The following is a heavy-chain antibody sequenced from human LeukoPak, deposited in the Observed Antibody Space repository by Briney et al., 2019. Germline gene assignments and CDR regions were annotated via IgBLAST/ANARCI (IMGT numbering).Heavy chain of an antibody. CDR2: IIPILGIA. Sequence: SVKVSCKASGGTFSSYTIGWVRQAPGQGLEWMGRIIPILGIANYAQKFQGRVTITADKSTSTAYMELSSLRSEDTAVYYCARDGWGLSDGYNSDYWGQGTLVTVSS. CDR1: GGTFSSYT. D-gene: IGHD5-24*01. CDR3: ARDGWGLSDGYNSDY. J-gene: IGHJ4*02. V-gene: IGHV1-69*04.